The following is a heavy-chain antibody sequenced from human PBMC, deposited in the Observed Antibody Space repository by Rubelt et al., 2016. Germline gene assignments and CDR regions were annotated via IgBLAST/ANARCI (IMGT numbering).Heavy chain of an antibody. CDR3: ARVRQLGRRWFDP. CDR1: GYSISSGYY. Sequence: QVQLQESGPGLVKPSETLSLTCTVSGYSISSGYYWGWIRQPPGKGLEWIGSIYHSGSTYYNPSLKSRVTISVDTSKNQFSLKLSSVTAADTAVYYCARVRQLGRRWFDPWGQGTLVTVSS. V-gene: IGHV4-38-2*02. J-gene: IGHJ5*02. CDR2: IYHSGST. D-gene: IGHD6-6*01.